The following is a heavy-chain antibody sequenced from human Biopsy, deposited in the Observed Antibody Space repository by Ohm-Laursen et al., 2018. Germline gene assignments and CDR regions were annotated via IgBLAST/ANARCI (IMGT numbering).Heavy chain of an antibody. CDR3: GRAVRNQLLTDP. J-gene: IGHJ5*02. D-gene: IGHD1-7*01. CDR2: LNPVSGNS. V-gene: IGHV1-8*01. CDR1: GYTFTSYD. Sequence: ASVKVSCKASGYTFTSYDITWVRQASGQGPEWIGWLNPVSGNSNFGQKFRGRVTVTSDTSISTAYMELSGLTSDDTATYYCGRAVRNQLLTDPRGQGTLVTVTS.